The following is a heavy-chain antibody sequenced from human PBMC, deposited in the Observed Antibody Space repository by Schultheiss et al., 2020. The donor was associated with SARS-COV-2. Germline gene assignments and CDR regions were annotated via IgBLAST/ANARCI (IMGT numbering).Heavy chain of an antibody. Sequence: GGSLRLSCAASGFTFSSYGMHWVRQAPGKGLEWVAVISYDGSNKYYADSVKGRFTISRDNSKNTLYLQMNSLRAEDTAVYYCAREDILTGYYNFDYWGQGTLVTVSS. D-gene: IGHD3-9*01. CDR3: AREDILTGYYNFDY. J-gene: IGHJ4*02. CDR1: GFTFSSYG. V-gene: IGHV3-33*05. CDR2: ISYDGSNK.